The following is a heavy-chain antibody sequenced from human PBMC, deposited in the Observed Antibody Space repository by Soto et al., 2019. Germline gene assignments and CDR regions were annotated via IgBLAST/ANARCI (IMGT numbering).Heavy chain of an antibody. CDR2: IYYSGST. CDR3: ARHWTVTTPHYDYYYYMDV. Sequence: ETLSLTCTVSGGSISSYYWSWIRQPPGKGLEWIGYIYYSGSTNYNPSLKSRVTISVDTSKNQFSLKLSSVTAADTAVYYCARHWTVTTPHYDYYYYMDVWGKGTTVTVSS. CDR1: GGSISSYY. J-gene: IGHJ6*03. D-gene: IGHD4-4*01. V-gene: IGHV4-59*08.